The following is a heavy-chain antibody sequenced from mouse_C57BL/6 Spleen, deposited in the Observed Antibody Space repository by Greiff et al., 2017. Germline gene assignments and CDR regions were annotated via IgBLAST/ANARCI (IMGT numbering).Heavy chain of an antibody. CDR3: ARGGSYDGYSWYFDV. Sequence: EVQLQESGPGMVKPSQSLSLTCTVTGYSITSGYDWHWIRHFPGNKLEWMGYISYSGSTNYNTSLKSRISITHDTSKNHFFLKLNSVTTEDTATYYCARGGSYDGYSWYFDVWGTGTTVTVSS. V-gene: IGHV3-1*01. CDR2: ISYSGST. J-gene: IGHJ1*03. CDR1: GYSITSGYD. D-gene: IGHD2-3*01.